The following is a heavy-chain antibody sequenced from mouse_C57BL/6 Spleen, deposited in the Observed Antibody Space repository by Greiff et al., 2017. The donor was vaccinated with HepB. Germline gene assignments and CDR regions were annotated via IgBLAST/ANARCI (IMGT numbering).Heavy chain of an antibody. Sequence: EVKLMESGGGLVQPGGSLSLSCAASGFTFTDYYMSWVRQPPGKALEWLGFIRNKANGYTTEYSASVKGRFTISRDNSQSILYLQMNALRAEDSATYYCARYIDDYDVGGYWYFDVWGTGTTVTVSS. CDR1: GFTFTDYY. D-gene: IGHD2-4*01. J-gene: IGHJ1*03. CDR2: IRNKANGYTT. V-gene: IGHV7-3*01. CDR3: ARYIDDYDVGGYWYFDV.